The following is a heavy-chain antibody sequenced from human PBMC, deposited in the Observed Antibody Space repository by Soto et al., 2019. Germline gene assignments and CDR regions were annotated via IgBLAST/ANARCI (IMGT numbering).Heavy chain of an antibody. CDR1: GGFISSYY. CDR3: ARDKSAGYKFDY. V-gene: IGHV4-59*12. CDR2: THHTGST. J-gene: IGHJ4*02. Sequence: SETLSLTCTVSGGFISSYYWSWIQQSPGKGLEWIGYTHHTGSTYYNPSLKSRVTISVDTSKNQFSLKLSSVTAADTAVYYCARDKSAGYKFDYWGQGTLVTVSS. D-gene: IGHD3-9*01.